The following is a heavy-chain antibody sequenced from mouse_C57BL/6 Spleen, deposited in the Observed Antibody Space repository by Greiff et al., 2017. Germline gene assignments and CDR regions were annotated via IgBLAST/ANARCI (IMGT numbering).Heavy chain of an antibody. CDR2: IDPSDSET. CDR3: ASRGYAMDY. V-gene: IGHV1-52*01. Sequence: QVQLQQPGAELVRPGSSVKLSCKASGYTFTSYWMHWVKQRPIQGLEWIGNIDPSDSETHCNQKFKDKATLTVDKSSSTAYMQLSSLTSEDSAVYYCASRGYAMDYWGQGTSVTVSS. J-gene: IGHJ4*01. CDR1: GYTFTSYW.